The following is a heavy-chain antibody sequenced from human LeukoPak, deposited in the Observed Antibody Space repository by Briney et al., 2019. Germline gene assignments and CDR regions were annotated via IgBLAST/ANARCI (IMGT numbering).Heavy chain of an antibody. CDR3: ARVEEGYGSGRRENYYYYYMDV. CDR2: ISSSGNT. D-gene: IGHD3-10*01. Sequence: SETLSLTCTVSGDSISSGDYYWSWIRQPAGKGLEWIGRISSSGNTNYNPSLKSRVTISVDTSKNQFSLKLSSVTAADTAVYYCARVEEGYGSGRRENYYYYYMDVWGKGTTVTISS. V-gene: IGHV4-61*02. J-gene: IGHJ6*03. CDR1: GDSISSGDYY.